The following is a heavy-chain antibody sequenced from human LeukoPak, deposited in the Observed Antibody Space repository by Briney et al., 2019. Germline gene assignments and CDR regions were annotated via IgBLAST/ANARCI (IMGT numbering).Heavy chain of an antibody. V-gene: IGHV4-34*01. CDR1: GGSFSGYY. J-gene: IGHJ4*02. Sequence: PSETLSLTCAVYGGSFSGYYWSWIRQPPGKGLEWIGEINHSGSTNYNPSLKSRVTISVDTSRNQFSLKLSSVTAADTAVYYCATRNNWNYDYWGQGTLVTVSS. CDR3: ATRNNWNYDY. CDR2: INHSGST. D-gene: IGHD1-7*01.